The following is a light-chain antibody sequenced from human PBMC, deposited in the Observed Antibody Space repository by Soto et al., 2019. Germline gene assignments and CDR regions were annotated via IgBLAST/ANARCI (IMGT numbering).Light chain of an antibody. V-gene: IGLV1-40*01. CDR3: QSYDSTLSARYV. Sequence: QSVLTQPPSVSGAPGQRVTISCTGNSSNLGAGYDVHWYQQLPVAAPKLVIFGNRNRPSGVPERFSGSKSGTSASLAITGLQAEDEADYYCQSYDSTLSARYVFGTGTQLTVL. CDR1: SSNLGAGYD. J-gene: IGLJ1*01. CDR2: GNR.